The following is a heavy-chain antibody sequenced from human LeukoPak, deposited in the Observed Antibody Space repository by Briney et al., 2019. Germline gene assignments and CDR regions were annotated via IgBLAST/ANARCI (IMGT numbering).Heavy chain of an antibody. CDR3: ARNNTLMMYPRGGEDKGFDY. J-gene: IGHJ4*02. V-gene: IGHV4-39*01. CDR2: IYYGGST. Sequence: SETLSLTCTVSGGSISSGSYYWGWIRQPPGKGLEWIGSIYYGGSTHYNPSLKSRVTISVDTSKNEFSLKLSSVTAADTAVYYCARNNTLMMYPRGGEDKGFDYWGQGTLVTVSS. CDR1: GGSISSGSYY. D-gene: IGHD2-8*01.